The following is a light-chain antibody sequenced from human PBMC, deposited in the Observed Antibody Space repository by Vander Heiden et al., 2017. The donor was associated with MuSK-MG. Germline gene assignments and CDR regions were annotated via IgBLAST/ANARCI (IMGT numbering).Light chain of an antibody. CDR2: DVT. V-gene: IGLV2-14*03. CDR1: SSDIGGYNY. J-gene: IGLJ3*02. Sequence: QSALTQPASVSGPPGQSITLSRTGTSSDIGGYNYVSWYQHPPGKAPRIMIYDVTSRPSGVSTRFSGSKSGNTASLTISGLQAEDEADYYCASYTSTTIPVFGGGTKLTVL. CDR3: ASYTSTTIPV.